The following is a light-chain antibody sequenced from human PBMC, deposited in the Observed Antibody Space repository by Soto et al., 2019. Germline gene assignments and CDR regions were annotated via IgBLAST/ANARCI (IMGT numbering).Light chain of an antibody. CDR3: QQYAGSPET. J-gene: IGKJ1*01. Sequence: EIVLTQSPGTLSLFPGEKSTLSCRASQNFGSRSLAWYQQRPGQAPRLLIYGASIRATDSPDRFSGSGSGTDFTLTINRLEPEDFAVYYCQQYAGSPETFGQGTKVDI. CDR1: QNFGSRS. V-gene: IGKV3-20*01. CDR2: GAS.